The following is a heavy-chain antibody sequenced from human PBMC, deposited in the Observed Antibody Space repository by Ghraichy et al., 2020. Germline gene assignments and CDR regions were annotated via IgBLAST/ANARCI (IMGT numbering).Heavy chain of an antibody. J-gene: IGHJ4*02. Sequence: GGSLRLSCAASGFTLTDHYMDWVRQTPGKGLEWVARTRNKANSYTTEYAASVKGRFTISRDDSKNSVYLQISSLTTEDTALYHCARALSGRYRELDYWGQGTLVTVSS. V-gene: IGHV3-72*01. CDR3: ARALSGRYRELDY. CDR1: GFTLTDHY. D-gene: IGHD3-16*02. CDR2: TRNKANSYTT.